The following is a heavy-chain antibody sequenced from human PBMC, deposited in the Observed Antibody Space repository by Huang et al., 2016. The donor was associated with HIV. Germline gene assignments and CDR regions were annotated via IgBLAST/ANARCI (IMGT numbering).Heavy chain of an antibody. Sequence: QVQLVESGGGVVQPGGSLRLSFAASGFSFYRYGMDWVRQAPGKGLGWVAFIGNYVSSLNYADSVKGRFTISRDNSKNTLYLQMNSLRTEDTAVFYCARGSDYAFDIWGQGTMVTVSS. D-gene: IGHD3-10*01. V-gene: IGHV3-30*02. CDR3: ARGSDYAFDI. J-gene: IGHJ3*02. CDR1: GFSFYRYG. CDR2: IGNYVSSL.